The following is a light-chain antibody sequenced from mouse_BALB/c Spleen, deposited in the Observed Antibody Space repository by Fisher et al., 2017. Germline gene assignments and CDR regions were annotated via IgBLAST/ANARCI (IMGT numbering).Light chain of an antibody. Sequence: IVITQSPAIMSASPGEKVTMTCSASSSVSYMHWYQQKSSTSPKLWIYSTSNLASGVPARFSGSGSGTSYSLTISRMEAEDAATYYCQQWSSNPLTFGAGTKLELK. CDR3: QQWSSNPLT. CDR1: SSVSY. J-gene: IGKJ5*01. CDR2: STS. V-gene: IGKV4-59*01.